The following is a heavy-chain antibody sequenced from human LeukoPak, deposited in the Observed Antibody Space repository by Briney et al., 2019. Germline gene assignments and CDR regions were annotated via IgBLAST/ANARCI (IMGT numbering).Heavy chain of an antibody. CDR3: ARVRSGDYYDSSGYYY. CDR1: GGSISSSNW. CDR2: IYHSGST. J-gene: IGHJ4*02. D-gene: IGHD3-22*01. Sequence: SETLSLTCAVSGGSISSSNWWSWVRQPPGKGLEWIGEIYHSGSTNYNPSLKSRVTISVDKSKNQFSLKLSSVTAADTAVYYCARVRSGDYYDSSGYYYWGQGTLVTVSS. V-gene: IGHV4-4*02.